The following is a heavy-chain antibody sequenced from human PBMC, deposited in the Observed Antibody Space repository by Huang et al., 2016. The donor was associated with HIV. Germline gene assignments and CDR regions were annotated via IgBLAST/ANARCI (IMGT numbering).Heavy chain of an antibody. CDR1: GFTFSNAW. CDR3: TTDRDYGDYVADAFDI. V-gene: IGHV3-15*01. D-gene: IGHD4-17*01. CDR2: IKSKTDGGTT. J-gene: IGHJ3*02. Sequence: EVQLVESGGGLVKPGGSLRLSCAASGFTFSNAWMSWVRQVSGKGLEWVGRIKSKTDGGTTDYAAPVKGRFTISRDDSKNTLYLQMNTLKTEDTAVYYCTTDRDYGDYVADAFDIWGQGTMVTVSS.